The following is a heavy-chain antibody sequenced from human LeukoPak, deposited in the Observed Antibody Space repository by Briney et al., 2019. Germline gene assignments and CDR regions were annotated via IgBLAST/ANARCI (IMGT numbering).Heavy chain of an antibody. D-gene: IGHD3-22*01. V-gene: IGHV4-34*01. J-gene: IGHJ5*02. Sequence: SETLSLTCAVYGGSFSGYYWSWIRQPPGKGLEWIGEINHSGSTNYNPSLKSRVTISVDTSKNQFSLKLSSVTAADTAVYYCARGPARYYYDSSGYYYPWFDPWGQGTLVTVSS. CDR1: GGSFSGYY. CDR2: INHSGST. CDR3: ARGPARYYYDSSGYYYPWFDP.